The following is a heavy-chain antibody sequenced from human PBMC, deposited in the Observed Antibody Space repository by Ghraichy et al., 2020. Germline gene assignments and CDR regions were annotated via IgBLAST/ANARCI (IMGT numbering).Heavy chain of an antibody. CDR1: GYSFTSYW. Sequence: GESLNISCKGSGYSFTSYWISWVRQMPGKGLEWMGRIDPSDSYTNYSPSFQGHVTISADKSISTAYLQWSSLKASDTAMYYCASLTRGQYTPVNRDYYYGMDVWGQGTTVTVSS. CDR3: ASLTRGQYTPVNRDYYYGMDV. V-gene: IGHV5-10-1*01. J-gene: IGHJ6*02. CDR2: IDPSDSYT. D-gene: IGHD3-3*01.